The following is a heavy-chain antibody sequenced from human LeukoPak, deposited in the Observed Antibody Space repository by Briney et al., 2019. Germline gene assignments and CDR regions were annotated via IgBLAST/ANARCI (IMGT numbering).Heavy chain of an antibody. V-gene: IGHV3-7*01. CDR2: IKQDGSEK. Sequence: GGSLRLSCAASGFTFSSYWMSWIRQAPGKGLEWVANIKQDGSEKYYVDSVKDRFTISRDNAKNSLYLQMNSLRAEDTAVYYCARDRDVDTAMVNDYWGQGTLVTVSS. CDR1: GFTFSSYW. D-gene: IGHD5-18*01. J-gene: IGHJ4*02. CDR3: ARDRDVDTAMVNDY.